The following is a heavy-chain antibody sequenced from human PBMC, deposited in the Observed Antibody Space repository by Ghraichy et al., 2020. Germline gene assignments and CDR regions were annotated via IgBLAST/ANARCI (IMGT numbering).Heavy chain of an antibody. V-gene: IGHV4-30-2*01. J-gene: IGHJ4*02. CDR3: ARGLTLFGVAALDS. Sequence: SETLSLSCAVSGGSVSNGGCSWNWIRQPPGKGLVWIGYIYNNGETWYNPSLRSHATISIDRSKNQFSLSLSSVTAADTAVYYCARGLTLFGVAALDSWGQGTLVPVSS. CDR2: IYNNGET. D-gene: IGHD3-3*01. CDR1: GGSVSNGGCS.